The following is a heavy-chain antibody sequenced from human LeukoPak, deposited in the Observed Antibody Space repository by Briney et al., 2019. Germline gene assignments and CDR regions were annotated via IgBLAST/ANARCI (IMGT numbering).Heavy chain of an antibody. CDR2: IRYDGSNK. CDR3: AKVEGSGSFDYYYMDV. V-gene: IGHV3-30*02. J-gene: IGHJ6*03. Sequence: PGGSLKLSCAASGFTFSGSAMHWVRQAPGKGLEWVAFIRYDGSNKYYADSVKGRFTISRDNSKNTLYLQMNSLRAEDTAVYYCAKVEGSGSFDYYYMDVWGKGTTVTISS. CDR1: GFTFSGSA. D-gene: IGHD3-10*01.